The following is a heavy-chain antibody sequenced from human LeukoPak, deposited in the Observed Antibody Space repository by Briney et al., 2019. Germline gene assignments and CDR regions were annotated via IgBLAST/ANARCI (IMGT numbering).Heavy chain of an antibody. D-gene: IGHD3-10*01. CDR3: ARYGSGSTWFDP. CDR1: GGSISSDNYK. V-gene: IGHV4-30-4*01. J-gene: IGHJ5*02. CDR2: INYSGST. Sequence: SQTLSLTCTVSGGSISSDNYKWSWIRQPPGKGLEWFGYINYSGSTYYNPSLKSRITISVDTSKYHFPLNLSSVTTADTAVYYCARYGSGSTWFDPWGQGTLVTVSS.